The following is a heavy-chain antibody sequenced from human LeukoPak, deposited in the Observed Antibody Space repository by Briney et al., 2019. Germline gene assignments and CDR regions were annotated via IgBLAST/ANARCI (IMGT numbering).Heavy chain of an antibody. CDR1: GGTFSSYA. D-gene: IGHD1-26*01. J-gene: IGHJ4*02. CDR2: MNPNSGNT. Sequence: GASVMVSCKASGGTFSSYAISWVRQAPGQGLEWMGWMNPNSGNTGYAQKFQGRVTMTRNTSISTAYMELSSLRSEDTAVYYCARMDSGSYSRDYWGQGTLVTVSS. V-gene: IGHV1-8*02. CDR3: ARMDSGSYSRDY.